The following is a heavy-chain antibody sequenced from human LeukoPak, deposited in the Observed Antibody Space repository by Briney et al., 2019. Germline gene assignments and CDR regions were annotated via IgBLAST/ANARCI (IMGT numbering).Heavy chain of an antibody. CDR1: NGSINTYF. V-gene: IGHV4-59*08. CDR3: ARALRSQGAAAGTGYLDS. D-gene: IGHD6-13*01. Sequence: NASETLSLTCTVSNGSINTYFWTWIRQPPGRGLEWIGIINYSETTRYNPSLKSRVTLSVDTSKNLFSLKLDSVPAADTAVYFCARALRSQGAAAGTGYLDSWGQGALVTVSS. J-gene: IGHJ4*02. CDR2: INYSETT.